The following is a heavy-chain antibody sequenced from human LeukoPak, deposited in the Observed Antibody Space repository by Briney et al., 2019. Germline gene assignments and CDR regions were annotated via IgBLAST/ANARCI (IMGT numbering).Heavy chain of an antibody. CDR3: AKDQLNRFCSGGSCSITHDH. Sequence: AGGSLRLSCAASGFTFSSYAMHWVRQAPGKGLEWVAVISYDGSNKYYADSVKGRFTISRDNSKNTLYLQMNSLRAEDTAVYYCAKDQLNRFCSGGSCSITHDHWGQGTLVTVSS. CDR2: ISYDGSNK. J-gene: IGHJ4*02. D-gene: IGHD2-15*01. CDR1: GFTFSSYA. V-gene: IGHV3-30*04.